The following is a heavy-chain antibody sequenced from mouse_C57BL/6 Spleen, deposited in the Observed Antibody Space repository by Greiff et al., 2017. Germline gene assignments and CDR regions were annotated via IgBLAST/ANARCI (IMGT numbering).Heavy chain of an antibody. CDR1: GYTFTSYW. J-gene: IGHJ4*01. CDR3: ARCVTTVVNYAMDY. D-gene: IGHD1-1*01. V-gene: IGHV1-64*01. CDR2: IHPNSGST. Sequence: QVQLKQPGAELVKPGASVKLSCKASGYTFTSYWMHWVKQRPGQGLEWIGMIHPNSGSTNYNEKFKSKATLTVDKSSSTAYMQLSSLTSEDSAVYYCARCVTTVVNYAMDYWGQGTSVTVSS.